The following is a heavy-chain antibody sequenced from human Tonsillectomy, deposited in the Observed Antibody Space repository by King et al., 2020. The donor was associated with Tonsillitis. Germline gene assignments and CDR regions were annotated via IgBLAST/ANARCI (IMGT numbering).Heavy chain of an antibody. V-gene: IGHV3-30*03. CDR2: ISYDGSNK. Sequence: VQLVESGGGVVQPGRSLRLSCAASGFTFSSYAMHWVRQAPGKGLEGVAVISYDGSNKYYADSVKGRFTISRDNSKNTLYLQMNSLRAEDTAVYYCATGRGAPFDYWGQGTLVTVSS. CDR1: GFTFSSYA. J-gene: IGHJ4*02. D-gene: IGHD1-14*01. CDR3: ATGRGAPFDY.